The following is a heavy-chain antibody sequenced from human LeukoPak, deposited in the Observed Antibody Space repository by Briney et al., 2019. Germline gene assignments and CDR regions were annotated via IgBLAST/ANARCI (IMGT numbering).Heavy chain of an antibody. CDR1: GFTVSSNY. J-gene: IGHJ5*02. CDR3: ARESGIAAALDL. D-gene: IGHD6-13*01. V-gene: IGHV3-66*01. CDR2: IYSGGST. Sequence: GGSLRLSCAASGFTVSSNYMSWVRQAPGKGLEWVSVIYSGGSTYYADSVKGRFTISRDNAKNTLYLQMNSLRAEDTAVYYCARESGIAAALDLWGQGTLVTVSS.